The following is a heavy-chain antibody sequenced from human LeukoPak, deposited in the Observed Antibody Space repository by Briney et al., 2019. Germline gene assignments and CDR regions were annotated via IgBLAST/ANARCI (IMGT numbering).Heavy chain of an antibody. Sequence: SVKVSSKASGGTFSTYAISWVRQAPGQGLEWMGRIIPILGIANYAQKFQGRVTITADKSTSTAYMELSSLRSEDTAVYYCARDGDSSSWPEGFDPWGQGTLVTVSS. CDR3: ARDGDSSSWPEGFDP. CDR2: IIPILGIA. CDR1: GGTFSTYA. D-gene: IGHD6-13*01. V-gene: IGHV1-69*04. J-gene: IGHJ5*02.